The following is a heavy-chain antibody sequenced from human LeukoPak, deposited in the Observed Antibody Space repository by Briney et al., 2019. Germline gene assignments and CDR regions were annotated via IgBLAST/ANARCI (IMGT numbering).Heavy chain of an antibody. CDR2: ISSSGGST. CDR3: AKWGCSGGSCYPFDY. CDR1: GFTFSNYG. V-gene: IGHV3-23*01. D-gene: IGHD2-15*01. J-gene: IGHJ4*02. Sequence: PGGSLRLSCAASGFTFSNYGMSWVRQAPGKGLEWVSGISSSGGSTYYADSVKGRFTISRDNSKNTLYLQMNSLRAEDTAVYYCAKWGCSGGSCYPFDYWGQGTLVTVSS.